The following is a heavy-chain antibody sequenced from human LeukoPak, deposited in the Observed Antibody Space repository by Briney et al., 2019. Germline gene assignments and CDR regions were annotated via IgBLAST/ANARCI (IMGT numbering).Heavy chain of an antibody. D-gene: IGHD3-22*01. CDR1: GGSVSSYY. J-gene: IGHJ4*02. CDR3: ARDGYYYDSSGYYEKMYYFDY. V-gene: IGHV4-4*07. CDR2: IYTSGST. Sequence: PSETLSLTCTVSGGSVSSYYWSWIRQPAGKGLEWIGRIYTSGSTNYNPSLKSRVTMSVDTSKNQFSLKLSSVTAADTAVYYCARDGYYYDSSGYYEKMYYFDYWGQGTLVTVSS.